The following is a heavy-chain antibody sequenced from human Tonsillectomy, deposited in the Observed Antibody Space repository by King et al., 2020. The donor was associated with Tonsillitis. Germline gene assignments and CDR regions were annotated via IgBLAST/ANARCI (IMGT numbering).Heavy chain of an antibody. CDR3: ARVAVGATTGWYFDL. J-gene: IGHJ2*01. V-gene: IGHV4-59*01. Sequence: QLQESGPGLVKPAETLSLTCTVSGDSSGGSFSTYYWSWIRQPPGKGLEWIGYVFHTGSTSYNPSLNSRVTMSLDTSKSQVSLKLSSVTAADTAVYYCARVAVGATTGWYFDLWGRGTLVAVSS. CDR2: VFHTGST. CDR1: GDSSGGSFSTYY. D-gene: IGHD1-26*01.